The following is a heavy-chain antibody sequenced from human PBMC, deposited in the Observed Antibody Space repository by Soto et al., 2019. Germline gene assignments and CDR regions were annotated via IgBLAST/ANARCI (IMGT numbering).Heavy chain of an antibody. J-gene: IGHJ4*02. Sequence: QVQLQQWGAGLLKPSETLSLTCAVYGGSFSGYYWSWIRQPPGKGLEWIGEINHSGSTNYNPSLKSRVTISVDTSKNQSSLKLSSVTAADTAVYYCARGGDGGNSVDYWGQGTLVTVSS. CDR1: GGSFSGYY. CDR3: ARGGDGGNSVDY. D-gene: IGHD3-10*01. V-gene: IGHV4-34*01. CDR2: INHSGST.